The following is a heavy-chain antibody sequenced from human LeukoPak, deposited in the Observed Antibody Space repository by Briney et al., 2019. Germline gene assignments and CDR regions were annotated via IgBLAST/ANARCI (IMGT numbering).Heavy chain of an antibody. CDR2: INPNSGGT. J-gene: IGHJ4*02. CDR3: ARDGFPSYYYDSSGAIQ. V-gene: IGHV1-2*02. Sequence: ASVKVSCKASGYTFTGYNMHWVRQTPGQGLKWMGWINPNSGGTNYAQKFQGRVTMTRDTSISTAYMELSRLRSDDTAVYYCARDGFPSYYYDSSGAIQWGQGTLVTVSS. CDR1: GYTFTGYN. D-gene: IGHD3-22*01.